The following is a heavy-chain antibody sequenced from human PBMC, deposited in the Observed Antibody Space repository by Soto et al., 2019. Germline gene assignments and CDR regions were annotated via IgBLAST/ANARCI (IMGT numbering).Heavy chain of an antibody. CDR1: GGTFSGYA. Sequence: SVKVSCKSSGGTFSGYAISWVRQAPGQGLEWMGGIIPIFATANYAQKFQGRVMITVDESTTTAYMDLSSLRSEDTAVCYCARSVSFRYQLLKRGMDVWGQGTTVTVSS. V-gene: IGHV1-69*13. J-gene: IGHJ6*02. CDR2: IIPIFATA. D-gene: IGHD2-2*01. CDR3: ARSVSFRYQLLKRGMDV.